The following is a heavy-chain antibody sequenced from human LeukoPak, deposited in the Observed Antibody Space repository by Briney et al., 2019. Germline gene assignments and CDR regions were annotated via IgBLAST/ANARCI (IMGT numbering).Heavy chain of an antibody. Sequence: GGSLRLSCAVSGFNVSSHHMNWVRQAPGKGLEWVAVISYDGSNKYYADSVKGRFTISRDNSKNTLYLQMNSLRAGDTAVYYCVTLMGYWGQGTLVTVSS. J-gene: IGHJ4*02. CDR3: VTLMGY. V-gene: IGHV3-30*03. D-gene: IGHD5-24*01. CDR2: ISYDGSNK. CDR1: GFNVSSHH.